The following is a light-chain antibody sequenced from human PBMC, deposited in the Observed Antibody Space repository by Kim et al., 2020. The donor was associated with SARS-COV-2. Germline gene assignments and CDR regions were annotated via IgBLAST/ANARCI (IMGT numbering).Light chain of an antibody. Sequence: SPGERDALSCRASQSVSSSYLAWYQQKPGQAPRRLIYGASSRATGIPDRFSGSGSGTDFTLTISRREPEDFAVYYCQQYGSSPRYSFGQGTKLEI. V-gene: IGKV3-20*01. CDR3: QQYGSSPRYS. CDR1: QSVSSSY. CDR2: GAS. J-gene: IGKJ2*03.